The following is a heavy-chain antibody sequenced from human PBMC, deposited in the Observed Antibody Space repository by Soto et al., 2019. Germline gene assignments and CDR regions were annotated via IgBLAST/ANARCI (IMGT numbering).Heavy chain of an antibody. V-gene: IGHV1-69*01. CDR2: IIPIFGTA. CDR3: AREAYYYDSSGYYPLDY. D-gene: IGHD3-22*01. J-gene: IGHJ4*02. CDR1: GGTFSSYA. Sequence: QVQLVQSGAEVKKPGSSVKVSCKASGGTFSSYAISWVRQAPGQGLEWMGGIIPIFGTANYAQKFQGRVTINADESTSTAYMELSSLRSEDTAVYYCAREAYYYDSSGYYPLDYWGQGTLVTVSS.